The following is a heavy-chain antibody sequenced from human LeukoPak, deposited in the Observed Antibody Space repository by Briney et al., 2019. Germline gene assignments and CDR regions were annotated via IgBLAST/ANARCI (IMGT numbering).Heavy chain of an antibody. Sequence: SGGTLRLSCAASGLTFDAYAMHWVRQAPGRGLEWVSLISCDGGSTYYADPLKGRFTISRDNAKNLLYLQMNSLRAEGTAVYYCARRRPYGSGSPRYFDYWGQGTLVTVSS. V-gene: IGHV3-43D*04. D-gene: IGHD3-10*01. CDR1: GLTFDAYA. CDR2: ISCDGGST. J-gene: IGHJ4*02. CDR3: ARRRPYGSGSPRYFDY.